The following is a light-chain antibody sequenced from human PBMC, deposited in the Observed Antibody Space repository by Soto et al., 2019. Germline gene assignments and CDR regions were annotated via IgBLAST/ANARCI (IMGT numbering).Light chain of an antibody. CDR3: QQYGSSQWT. Sequence: EIVLTQSPATLSLSPGERATLSCRSSQSVKTFLVWYQQKPGLAPRLLIYDASSRATGIPDRFSGSGSGTDFTLTISRLEPEDFAVYYCQQYGSSQWTFGQGTKVDI. J-gene: IGKJ1*01. CDR1: QSVKTF. CDR2: DAS. V-gene: IGKV3D-20*01.